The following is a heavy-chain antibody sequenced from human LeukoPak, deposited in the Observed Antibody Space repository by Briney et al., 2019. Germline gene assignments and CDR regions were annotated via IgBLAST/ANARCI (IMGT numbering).Heavy chain of an antibody. J-gene: IGHJ5*02. Sequence: ASVKVSCKASGYTFTSYGTSWVRQAPGQGLEWMGWISAYNGNTNYAQKLQGRVTMTTDTSTSTAYMELRSLRSDDTAVYYCARVVLAAAGSNWFDPWGQGTLVTVSS. CDR2: ISAYNGNT. V-gene: IGHV1-18*04. D-gene: IGHD6-13*01. CDR3: ARVVLAAAGSNWFDP. CDR1: GYTFTSYG.